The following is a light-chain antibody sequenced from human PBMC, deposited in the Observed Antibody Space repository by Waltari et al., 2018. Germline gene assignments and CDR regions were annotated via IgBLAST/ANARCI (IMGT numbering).Light chain of an antibody. CDR1: SSNFGAGYD. V-gene: IGLV1-40*01. CDR2: GST. Sequence: QSVLTQPPSMSGAPGQKVTIPCTGGSSNFGAGYDVHWYQQFPGTAPKLLIFGSTNRAAVVRGRFSGSRSGTSASLAIAGLQSEDEAVYYCQSFDSSLSASVFGGGTKLTVL. CDR3: QSFDSSLSASV. J-gene: IGLJ2*01.